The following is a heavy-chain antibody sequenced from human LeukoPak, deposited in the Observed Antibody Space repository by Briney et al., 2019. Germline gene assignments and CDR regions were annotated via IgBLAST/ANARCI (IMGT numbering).Heavy chain of an antibody. CDR2: ISGSGSVT. D-gene: IGHD4-17*01. V-gene: IGHV3-23*01. J-gene: IGHJ5*02. Sequence: GGSLRLSCAASGFTFSSYAMSWVRQAPGKGLEWVSSISGSGSVTYYADSVKGRFTISRDKSKNTLYLQMNSLRAEDAAVYYCAKGDDYGDYYVSSWGQRTLVTVSS. CDR1: GFTFSSYA. CDR3: AKGDDYGDYYVSS.